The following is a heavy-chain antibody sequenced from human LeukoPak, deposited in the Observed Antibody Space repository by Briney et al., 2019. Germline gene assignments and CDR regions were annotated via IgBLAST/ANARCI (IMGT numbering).Heavy chain of an antibody. CDR3: AGYRVSEAGRDY. CDR1: GYTFTSYD. CDR2: MNPNSGNT. D-gene: IGHD1-1*01. J-gene: IGHJ4*02. V-gene: IGHV1-8*01. Sequence: ASVKVSCKASGYTFTSYDINSVRQATGQRLEWMGWMNPNSGNTGYAQKFQGRVTMTRNTSISTAYMELSSLRSEDTAVYYGAGYRVSEAGRDYWGQGTLVTVSS.